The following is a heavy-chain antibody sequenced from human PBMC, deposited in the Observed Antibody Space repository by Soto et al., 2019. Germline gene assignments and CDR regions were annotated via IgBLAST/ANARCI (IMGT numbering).Heavy chain of an antibody. Sequence: SVKVSCKPSGFTFTSSAVQWVRQARGQRLEWIGWIVVGSGNTNYAQKFQERVTITRDMSTSTAYMELSSLRSEDTAVYYCAREMAALNYFDYWGQGTLVTVSS. CDR1: GFTFTSSA. D-gene: IGHD2-15*01. CDR2: IVVGSGNT. CDR3: AREMAALNYFDY. V-gene: IGHV1-58*01. J-gene: IGHJ4*02.